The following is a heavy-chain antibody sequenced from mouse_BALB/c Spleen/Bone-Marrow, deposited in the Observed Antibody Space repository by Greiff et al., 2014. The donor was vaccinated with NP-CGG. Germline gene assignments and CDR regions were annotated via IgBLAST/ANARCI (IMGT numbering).Heavy chain of an antibody. J-gene: IGHJ3*01. CDR2: IYPGNNDA. CDR3: ARNWDWVFAY. CDR1: GYTFTNYW. D-gene: IGHD4-1*01. V-gene: IGHV1-5*01. Sequence: EVQLQQSGTVLARPGASLRMSCKASGYTFTNYWINWVKQRPGQGLEWIGAIYPGNNDAKYTQKFKAKAKLTAVTSTSTADMELSSLTNEDSAVYSCARNWDWVFAYWGQGTLVTVSA.